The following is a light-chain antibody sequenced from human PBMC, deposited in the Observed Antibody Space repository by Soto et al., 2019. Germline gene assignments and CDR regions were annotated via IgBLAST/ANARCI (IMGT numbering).Light chain of an antibody. CDR2: DVS. V-gene: IGLV2-14*01. CDR3: ASYTTFNAMV. Sequence: QSVLTQPASVSGSPGQSITISCTGTSSDVGGSKYVSWYQQPPGKAPRIIIYDVSDRPSGVSYRFSGSKSGNTASLTISGLQAYDEADYYCASYTTFNAMVFGGGTKLTVL. J-gene: IGLJ3*02. CDR1: SSDVGGSKY.